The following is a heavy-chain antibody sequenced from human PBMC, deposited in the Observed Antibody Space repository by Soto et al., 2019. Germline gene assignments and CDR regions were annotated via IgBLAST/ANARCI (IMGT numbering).Heavy chain of an antibody. CDR2: ISSRSSTI. D-gene: IGHD4-17*01. V-gene: IGHV3-48*02. J-gene: IGHJ4*02. CDR3: ARSDYASYFDS. Sequence: EVQLVESGGGLVQPGGSLRLSCAASGFTFSSYSMNWVRQAPGKGLEWVSYISSRSSTIYYVDSVEGRFTISRDNAKNSLCLQMNSLRDEDTAVYYCARSDYASYFDSWGQGTLVTVSS. CDR1: GFTFSSYS.